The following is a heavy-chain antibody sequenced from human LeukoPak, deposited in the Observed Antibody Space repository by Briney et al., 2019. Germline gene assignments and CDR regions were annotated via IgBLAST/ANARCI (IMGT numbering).Heavy chain of an antibody. CDR2: INHSGSI. CDR3: GKFRYGYMGLDS. CDR1: GGSLSGYC. D-gene: IGHD5-24*01. Sequence: PSETLSLTCRVYGGSLSGYCWTWIRQPPGKGLEWIGEINHSGSINYNPSLKSRVIMSVDTSKNQFSLNVRSVTAADTAVYYCGKFRYGYMGLDSWGQGTLVTVTS. V-gene: IGHV4-34*01. J-gene: IGHJ4*02.